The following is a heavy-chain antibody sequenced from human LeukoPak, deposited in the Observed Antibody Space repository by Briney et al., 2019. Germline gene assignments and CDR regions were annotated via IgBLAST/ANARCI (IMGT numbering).Heavy chain of an antibody. CDR1: GYTFTSYY. V-gene: IGHV1-46*01. CDR2: INPSGGST. CDR3: ARGGSSSWYETGKFDY. D-gene: IGHD6-13*01. Sequence: ASAKVSCEASGYTFTSYYMHWVRQAPGQGLEWMGIINPSGGSTSYAQKFQGRVTMTRDTSTSTVYMELTSLRSEDTAVYFCARGGSSSWYETGKFDYWGQGTLVTVSS. J-gene: IGHJ4*02.